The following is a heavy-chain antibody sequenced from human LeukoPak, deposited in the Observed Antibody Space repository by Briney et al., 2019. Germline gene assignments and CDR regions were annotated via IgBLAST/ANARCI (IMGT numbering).Heavy chain of an antibody. D-gene: IGHD3-22*01. CDR3: ARGTGYYSEGYFQH. CDR2: IYYSGST. CDR1: GGSISSYY. J-gene: IGHJ1*01. V-gene: IGHV4-59*01. Sequence: SETLSLTCTVSGGSISSYYWSWIRQPPGKGLEWIGYIYYSGSTNYNPSLKSRVTISVDTSKNQFSLKLSSVTAADTAVYYCARGTGYYSEGYFQHWGQGTLVTVSS.